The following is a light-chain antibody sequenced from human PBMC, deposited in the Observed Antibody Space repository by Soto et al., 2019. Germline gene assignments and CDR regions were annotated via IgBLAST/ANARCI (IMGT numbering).Light chain of an antibody. CDR3: QQTISFPWT. CDR2: RAS. J-gene: IGKJ1*01. CDR1: QSVRDN. Sequence: QSPGARAVYPGALATLSCRASQSVRDNLAWYQQKPGQAPRLLIYRASIRATGVPARFSGSGSGTEFTLTISRLQPDDFATYYCQQTISFPWTFGQGTKVDIK. V-gene: IGKV3-15*01.